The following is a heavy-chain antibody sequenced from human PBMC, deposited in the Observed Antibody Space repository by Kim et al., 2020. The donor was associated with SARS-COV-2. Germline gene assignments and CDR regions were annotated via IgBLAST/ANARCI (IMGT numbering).Heavy chain of an antibody. CDR3: ARDVAMVGYYYGSGSPNELYYYYYGMDV. J-gene: IGHJ6*02. CDR1: GFTFSSYA. CDR2: ISYDGSNK. V-gene: IGHV3-30*04. D-gene: IGHD3-10*01. Sequence: GGSLRLSCAASGFTFSSYAMHWVRQAPGKGLEWVAVISYDGSNKYYADSVKGRFTISRDNSKNTLYLQMNSLRAEDTAVYYCARDVAMVGYYYGSGSPNELYYYYYGMDVWGQGTTVTVSS.